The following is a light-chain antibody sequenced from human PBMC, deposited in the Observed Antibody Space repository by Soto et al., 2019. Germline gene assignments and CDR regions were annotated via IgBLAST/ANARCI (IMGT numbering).Light chain of an antibody. CDR1: QSVLSSSNNKNY. J-gene: IGKJ2*01. Sequence: DIAMTQSPDSLAVSLGERATINCKSSQSVLSSSNNKNYLIWYQQKPGQPPKLLIYWASTRQSGVPDRFSGSGSGTDFTLTISSLQSEDVAVYYCQHHFGPPYTFGQGTKLQIK. CDR2: WAS. CDR3: QHHFGPPYT. V-gene: IGKV4-1*01.